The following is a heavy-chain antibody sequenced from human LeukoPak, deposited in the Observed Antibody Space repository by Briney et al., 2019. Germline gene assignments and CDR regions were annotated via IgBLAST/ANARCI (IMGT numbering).Heavy chain of an antibody. J-gene: IGHJ5*02. Sequence: SETLSLTCAVSGGSISSYYWSWIRQPPGKGLEWIGHIYYSGSTNYNPSLKSRVTISEDTSKNHFSLKLSSVTAADTAVYYCARVPQKRGLRGAWFDPWGQGTLVTDSS. CDR3: ARVPQKRGLRGAWFDP. D-gene: IGHD4-17*01. CDR1: GGSISSYY. V-gene: IGHV4-59*01. CDR2: IYYSGST.